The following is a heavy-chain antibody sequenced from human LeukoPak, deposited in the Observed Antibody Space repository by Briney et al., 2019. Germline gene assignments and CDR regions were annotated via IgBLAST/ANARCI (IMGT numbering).Heavy chain of an antibody. D-gene: IGHD3-16*02. Sequence: GGSLRLSCVASGFTFSDYAMSWVRQAPGKGLEWVSGISDSGGSTYYADSVKGRCTISRDNSKNTVSLQMNNLRAEDTAVYFCAKHDSFIPYWGQGTLVTVTS. CDR3: AKHDSFIPY. CDR2: ISDSGGST. V-gene: IGHV3-23*01. J-gene: IGHJ4*02. CDR1: GFTFSDYA.